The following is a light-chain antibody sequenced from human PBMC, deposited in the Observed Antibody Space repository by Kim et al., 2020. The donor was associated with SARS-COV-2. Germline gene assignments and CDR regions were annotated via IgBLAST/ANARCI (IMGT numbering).Light chain of an antibody. V-gene: IGLV3-21*04. CDR2: YDG. Sequence: PAKQARITCGGNSIGSKSAYCYQKKPGQAPVLVINYDGDRPSGIPERFSGSNSGNTATLTISRVEAGDEADYYCQVWDSSSDHRVVFGGGTQLTVL. J-gene: IGLJ2*01. CDR3: QVWDSSSDHRVV. CDR1: SIGSKS.